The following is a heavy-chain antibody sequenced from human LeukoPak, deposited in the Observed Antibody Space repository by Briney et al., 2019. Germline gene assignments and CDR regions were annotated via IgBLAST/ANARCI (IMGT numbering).Heavy chain of an antibody. V-gene: IGHV1-46*01. Sequence: ASVKVSCKASGYTFTSYYMHWVRQAPGQGLEWMGIINPSGGSTSYAQKFQGRVTMTRGTSTSTVYMELSSLRSEDTAVYYCARMYYDFWSVQEGAFDIWGQGTMVTVSS. CDR3: ARMYYDFWSVQEGAFDI. D-gene: IGHD3-3*01. J-gene: IGHJ3*02. CDR1: GYTFTSYY. CDR2: INPSGGST.